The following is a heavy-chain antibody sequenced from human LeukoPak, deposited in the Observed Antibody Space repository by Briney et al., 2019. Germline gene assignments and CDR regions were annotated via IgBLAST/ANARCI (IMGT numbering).Heavy chain of an antibody. CDR3: ARGPRGYCSGGSCYHY. D-gene: IGHD2-15*01. Sequence: SETLSLTCTVSGASVSSESYYWSWIRQPPGKGLEWVGYIYYSGNTNYSPSLKSRVTISVDTSKNQFSLRLSSVTAADTAVYYCARGPRGYCSGGSCYHYWGQGTLVTVSS. V-gene: IGHV4-61*01. CDR2: IYYSGNT. CDR1: GASVSSESYY. J-gene: IGHJ4*02.